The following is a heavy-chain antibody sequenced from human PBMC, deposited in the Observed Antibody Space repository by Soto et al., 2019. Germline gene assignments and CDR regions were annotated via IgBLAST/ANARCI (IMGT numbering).Heavy chain of an antibody. Sequence: QLQLVQSGAEMKKPGASVKVSCKASGYTFTNHYIHWVRQAPGQGLEWMGWINTNSGDTDYARKFQRRVTMTRDTSISTAYIDLSRLKSDDTAVYFCARERYTGYYFFDFWGQGTLVTVSS. CDR2: INTNSGDT. CDR1: GYTFTNHY. D-gene: IGHD5-12*01. V-gene: IGHV1-2*02. J-gene: IGHJ4*02. CDR3: ARERYTGYYFFDF.